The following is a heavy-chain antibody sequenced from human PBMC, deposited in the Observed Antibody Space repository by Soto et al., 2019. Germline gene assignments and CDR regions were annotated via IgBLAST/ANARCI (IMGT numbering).Heavy chain of an antibody. CDR3: ARGSSSWYPFDY. CDR1: GGSISSGGYS. D-gene: IGHD6-13*01. V-gene: IGHV4-30-2*01. Sequence: PSETLSLTCAVSGGSISSGGYSWSWIRQPPGKGLEWIGYIYHSGSTYYNPSLKSRVTISVDRSKNQFSLKLSSVTAADTAVYYCARGSSSWYPFDYWGQGTLVTV. CDR2: IYHSGST. J-gene: IGHJ4*02.